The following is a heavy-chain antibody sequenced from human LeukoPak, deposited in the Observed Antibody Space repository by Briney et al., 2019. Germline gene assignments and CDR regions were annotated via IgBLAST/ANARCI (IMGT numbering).Heavy chain of an antibody. CDR3: ARESRDAYNYYYYYGMDV. V-gene: IGHV3-30-3*01. D-gene: IGHD5-24*01. J-gene: IGHJ6*02. CDR1: GFTFRRYA. CDR2: TSYDGSNK. Sequence: PGGSLRLSCAASGFTFRRYAMPWARQAPGKGLEWVAVTSYDGSNKYYADSVKGRFTISRDNSKNTLYLQMDSLRGDDTALYYCARESRDAYNYYYYYGMDVWGQGTTVTVSS.